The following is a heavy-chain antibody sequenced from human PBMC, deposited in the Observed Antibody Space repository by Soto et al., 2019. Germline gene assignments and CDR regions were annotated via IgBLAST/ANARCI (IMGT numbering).Heavy chain of an antibody. CDR1: GFTFSSYG. Sequence: GESLRLSSAASGFTFSSYGMHWVRQAPGKGLEWVAVIWYDGSNKYYADSVKGRFTISRDNSKNTLYLQMNSLRAEDTAVYYGARDGGTGPSSEQHWGQATRVTVS. CDR3: ARDGGTGPSSEQH. D-gene: IGHD6-25*01. CDR2: IWYDGSNK. J-gene: IGHJ1*01. V-gene: IGHV3-33*01.